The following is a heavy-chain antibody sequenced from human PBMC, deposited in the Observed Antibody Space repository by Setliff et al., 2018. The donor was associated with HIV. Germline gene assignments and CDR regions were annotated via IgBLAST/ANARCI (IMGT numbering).Heavy chain of an antibody. J-gene: IGHJ4*02. D-gene: IGHD3-22*01. CDR3: ARQAIFGYYDSSGYLDY. CDR1: GVFVSSGVYY. CDR2: IYYSGST. Sequence: SETLSLTCSVSGVFVSSGVYYWSWIRQPPGKGLEWIGSIYYSGSTYYNPSLQSRVTISVDTSKNLFSLRLSSVTASDTAVYYCARQAIFGYYDSSGYLDYWGQGTLVTVSS. V-gene: IGHV4-39*01.